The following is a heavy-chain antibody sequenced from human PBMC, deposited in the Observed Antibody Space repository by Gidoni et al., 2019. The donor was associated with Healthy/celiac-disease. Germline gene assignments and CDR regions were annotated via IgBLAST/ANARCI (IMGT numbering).Heavy chain of an antibody. J-gene: IGHJ1*01. CDR1: GFTFSSYS. CDR3: AREDTSGSYGH. Sequence: EVQLVESGGGLVKPGGSLRLSCAASGFTFSSYSMNWVRQAPGKGLEWVSAISSSSSYIYYADSVKGRFTISRDNAKNSMYLQMNSLRAEDTAVDYCAREDTSGSYGHGGQGTLVTVSS. D-gene: IGHD1-26*01. V-gene: IGHV3-21*01. CDR2: ISSSSSYI.